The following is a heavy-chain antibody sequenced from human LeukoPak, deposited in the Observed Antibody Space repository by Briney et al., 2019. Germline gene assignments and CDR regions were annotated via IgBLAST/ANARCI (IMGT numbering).Heavy chain of an antibody. CDR2: IDSAGRDT. CDR3: AMTSVGFDH. Sequence: PGGSLRLSCAASGFTFSHYWMHWVRQAPGEGLVWVSRIDSAGRDTKYTNSVEGRFTISRDNAKNTLYLQMNSLRAEDTAVYFCAMTSVGFDHWGQGILVTVSS. V-gene: IGHV3-74*01. CDR1: GFTFSHYW. J-gene: IGHJ4*02. D-gene: IGHD4-23*01.